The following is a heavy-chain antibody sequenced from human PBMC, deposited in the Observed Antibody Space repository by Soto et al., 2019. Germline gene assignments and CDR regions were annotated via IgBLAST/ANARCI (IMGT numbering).Heavy chain of an antibody. CDR2: IYPGDSDT. J-gene: IGHJ6*02. V-gene: IGHV5-51*01. CDR1: GYSFTNYW. D-gene: IGHD3-10*01. Sequence: GESLKISWKGSGYSFTNYWIAWVRQMPGKGLEWMGIIYPGDSDTRYSPSFQGQVTISADKSISTAYLQWRSLRASDTAMYYCARPRSGSYRLDYYGMYVWGPGTTVTVS. CDR3: ARPRSGSYRLDYYGMYV.